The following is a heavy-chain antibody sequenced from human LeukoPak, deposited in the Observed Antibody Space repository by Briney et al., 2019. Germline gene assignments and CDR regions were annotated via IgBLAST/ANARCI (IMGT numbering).Heavy chain of an antibody. CDR2: LYYSGST. CDR3: ARQPSNYGSGSYAFDI. D-gene: IGHD3-10*01. Sequence: SETLSLTCTVSGGSISSSSYYWGWIRQPPGKGLEWIGSLYYSGSTYYNPSLQSRVTISVDTSKNQFSLKLNSVTAADTAVYYCARQPSNYGSGSYAFDIWGQGTMVTVSS. J-gene: IGHJ3*02. V-gene: IGHV4-39*01. CDR1: GGSISSSSYY.